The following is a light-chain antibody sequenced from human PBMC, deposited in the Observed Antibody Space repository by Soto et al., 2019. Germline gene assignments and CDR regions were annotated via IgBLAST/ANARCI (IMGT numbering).Light chain of an antibody. J-gene: IGKJ1*01. CDR1: QTVSSS. Sequence: EIVLTQSPATLSFSPGERATLSCRASQTVSSSLAWYQQKPSQAPRLLIYEASNRATGIPARFSGSGSGADFALTISSLEPEDFAVYYCQQYGSSGTFGQGTKVDIK. CDR3: QQYGSSGT. CDR2: EAS. V-gene: IGKV3-11*01.